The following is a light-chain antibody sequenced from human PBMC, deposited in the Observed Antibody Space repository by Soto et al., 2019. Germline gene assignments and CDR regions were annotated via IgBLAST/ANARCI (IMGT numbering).Light chain of an antibody. Sequence: DIQMTQSPSTLSASVGDRVTITCRTSQSIRGWVAWYQQKPGKGPKLLIYKTSILEGGVPSRFSGSGSGTEITLSISSLQPEDFATDCCHQYSSYPCTFGQWTKVEMK. CDR3: HQYSSYPCT. CDR1: QSIRGW. CDR2: KTS. V-gene: IGKV1-5*03. J-gene: IGKJ1*01.